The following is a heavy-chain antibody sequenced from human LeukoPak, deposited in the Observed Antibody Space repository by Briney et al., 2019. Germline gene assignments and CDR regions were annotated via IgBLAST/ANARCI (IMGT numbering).Heavy chain of an antibody. J-gene: IGHJ3*02. CDR3: ARYLGGRNAFDI. D-gene: IGHD3-16*01. V-gene: IGHV3-33*01. CDR2: IWYDGSKT. Sequence: GGSLRLSCVASGFTFSGYGMHWVRQAPGKGQEWVAVIWYDGSKTYYADSVKGRFTISRDNSKDTLYQQMSSLRVEDTAAYYCARYLGGRNAFDIWGQGTMVTVSS. CDR1: GFTFSGYG.